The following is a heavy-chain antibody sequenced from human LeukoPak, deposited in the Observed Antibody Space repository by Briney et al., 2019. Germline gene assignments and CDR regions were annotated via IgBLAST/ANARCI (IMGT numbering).Heavy chain of an antibody. CDR2: ISYDGSDK. CDR1: GFTFSSYG. D-gene: IGHD2-15*01. CDR3: AKGAVYCTGTGCYFFDY. J-gene: IGHJ4*02. Sequence: PGGSLRLSCAASGFTFSSYGMHWVRQAPGKGLEWVAVISYDGSDKYYADSVKGRFTISRDNSKNTLYRQMNSLRTEDTAVYYCAKGAVYCTGTGCYFFDYWGQGTLVTVSS. V-gene: IGHV3-30*18.